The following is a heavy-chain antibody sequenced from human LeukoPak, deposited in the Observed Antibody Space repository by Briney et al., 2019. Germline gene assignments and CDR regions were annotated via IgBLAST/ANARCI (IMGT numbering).Heavy chain of an antibody. CDR2: IGTGDDT. J-gene: IGHJ6*02. D-gene: IGHD2-15*01. CDR3: AREIRETVVTRHYYYGIDV. V-gene: IGHV3-13*01. Sequence: GGSLRLSCAASGFTFSTYDMHWVRQVTRKGLEWVSAIGTGDDTYYLGSMKGRFTISRENAKNVLYLQMSSLRAEDTAVYYCAREIRETVVTRHYYYGIDVWGQGTTVTVSS. CDR1: GFTFSTYD.